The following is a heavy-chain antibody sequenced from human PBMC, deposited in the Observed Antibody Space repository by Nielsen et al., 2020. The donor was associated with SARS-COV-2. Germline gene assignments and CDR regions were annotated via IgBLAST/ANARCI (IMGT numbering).Heavy chain of an antibody. CDR3: ARYDFWSGYALEMDV. CDR2: MNPNSGNT. D-gene: IGHD3-3*01. Sequence: ASVKVSCKASGYTFTSYDINWVRQATGHGLEWMGCMNPNSGNTGYAQKFQGRVTMTRNTSISTAYMELSSLRSEDTAVYYCARYDFWSGYALEMDVWGQGTTVTVSS. J-gene: IGHJ6*02. V-gene: IGHV1-8*01. CDR1: GYTFTSYD.